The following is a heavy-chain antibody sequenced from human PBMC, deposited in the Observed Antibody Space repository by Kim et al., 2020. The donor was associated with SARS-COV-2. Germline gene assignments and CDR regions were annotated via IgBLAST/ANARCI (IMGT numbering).Heavy chain of an antibody. CDR3: ARANYDILTGYFSYLHHWFDP. J-gene: IGHJ5*02. Sequence: SETLSLTCTVSGGSISSGGYYWSWIRQHPGKGLEWIGYIYYSGSTYYNPSLKSRVTISVDTSKNQFSLKLSSVTAADTAVYYCARANYDILTGYFSYLHHWFDPWGQGTLVTVSS. CDR2: IYYSGST. D-gene: IGHD3-9*01. CDR1: GGSISSGGYY. V-gene: IGHV4-31*03.